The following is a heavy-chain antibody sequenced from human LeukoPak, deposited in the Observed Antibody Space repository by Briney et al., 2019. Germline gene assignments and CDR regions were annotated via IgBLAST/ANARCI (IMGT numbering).Heavy chain of an antibody. V-gene: IGHV4-30-4*01. CDR1: GGSISSGDYY. CDR3: ARRAYSGYDNAYYFDY. Sequence: SETLSLTCTVSGGSISSGDYYWSWIRQPPGKGLEWIGYIYYSGSTYYNPSLKSRVTISVDTSKNQFSLKLSSVTAADTAVYYCARRAYSGYDNAYYFDYWGQGTLVTVSS. J-gene: IGHJ4*02. CDR2: IYYSGST. D-gene: IGHD5-12*01.